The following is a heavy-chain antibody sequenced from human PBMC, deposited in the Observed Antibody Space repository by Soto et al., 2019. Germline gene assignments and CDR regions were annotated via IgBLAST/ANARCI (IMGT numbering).Heavy chain of an antibody. Sequence: QVQLVDSGGDLVKPGGSLRLSCAAFGFTFRDYYMNWIRQVPGKGLEWVAHISSNGNTIYYAESVKGRFTISRDNAKNSLDLQMNSLRAEDTAVYYCARGIDHYGSGSFSQGDYWGLGTLVTVSS. CDR3: ARGIDHYGSGSFSQGDY. CDR2: ISSNGNTI. CDR1: GFTFRDYY. J-gene: IGHJ4*02. D-gene: IGHD3-10*01. V-gene: IGHV3-11*01.